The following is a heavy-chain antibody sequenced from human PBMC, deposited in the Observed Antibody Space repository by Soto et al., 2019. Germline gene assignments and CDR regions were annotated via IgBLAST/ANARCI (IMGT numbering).Heavy chain of an antibody. CDR1: GFPFTGYA. CDR2: ISGHGDAT. V-gene: IGHV3-23*01. D-gene: IGHD3-10*01. CDR3: ANSRVSMVRGLIITPNY. Sequence: PGGSLRLSCAASGFPFTGYAMSWVRQAPGKGLEWVSAISGHGDATFYADSVKGRFTISRDNSKNTLYLHMNSLRAEDTALYYCANSRVSMVRGLIITPNYWGQGTLVTVSS. J-gene: IGHJ4*02.